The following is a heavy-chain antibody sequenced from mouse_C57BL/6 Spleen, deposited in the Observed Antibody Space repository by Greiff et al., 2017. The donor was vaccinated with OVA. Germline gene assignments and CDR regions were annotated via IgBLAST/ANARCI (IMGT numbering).Heavy chain of an antibody. CDR1: GFTFSSYA. CDR3: AREPYGSSPLRYFDV. J-gene: IGHJ1*03. CDR2: ISDGGSYT. V-gene: IGHV5-4*01. D-gene: IGHD1-1*01. Sequence: EVQLVESGGGLVKPGGSLKLSCAASGFTFSSYAMSWVRQTPEKRLEWVATISDGGSYTYYPDNVKGRFTISRDNAKNNLYLQMSHLKSEDTAMYYCAREPYGSSPLRYFDVWGTGTTVTVSS.